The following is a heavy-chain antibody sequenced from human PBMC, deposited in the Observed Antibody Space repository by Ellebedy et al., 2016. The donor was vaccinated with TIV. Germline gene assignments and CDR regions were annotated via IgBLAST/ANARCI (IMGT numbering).Heavy chain of an antibody. CDR2: INTFNGNT. J-gene: IGHJ4*02. CDR3: ARGGPYIDTSGRAAYFFDY. V-gene: IGHV1-18*01. D-gene: IGHD3-22*01. Sequence: AASVKVSCKASGYTFTNYAITWVRQAPGQGLEWMGWINTFNGNTKYAQKVQGRVTMTTDTSTTTAYMELTSLRSDDTAMYYCARGGPYIDTSGRAAYFFDYWGQGTLVTVSS. CDR1: GYTFTNYA.